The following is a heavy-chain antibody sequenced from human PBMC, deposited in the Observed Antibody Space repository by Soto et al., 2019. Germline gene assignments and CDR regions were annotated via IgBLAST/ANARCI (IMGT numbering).Heavy chain of an antibody. Sequence: ASVKVSCKTSGYTFISYGISWVRQAPGQGLEWMGGISAYNGNTNFAQKFEDRVTMTTATSTNTVFLELRSLKSDDTAIYYCARDRLRGYDSSGFYSWGQGTMVTVSS. D-gene: IGHD3-22*01. CDR3: ARDRLRGYDSSGFYS. J-gene: IGHJ5*01. CDR2: ISAYNGNT. V-gene: IGHV1-18*01. CDR1: GYTFISYG.